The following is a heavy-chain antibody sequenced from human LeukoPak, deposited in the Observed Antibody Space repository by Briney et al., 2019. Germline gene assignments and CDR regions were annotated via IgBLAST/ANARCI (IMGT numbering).Heavy chain of an antibody. CDR2: IRWDGGST. J-gene: IGHJ5*02. V-gene: IGHV3-43D*03. D-gene: IGHD3-22*01. CDR1: GFTFSSYA. Sequence: GGSLRLSCAASGFTFSSYAMSWVRQAPGKGLEWVSLIRWDGGSTYYADSVKGRFTISRDNSKNSLYLQMNSLRAEDTALYYCAKEGQDYYDSSGFLPSSDWFDPWGQGTLVTVSS. CDR3: AKEGQDYYDSSGFLPSSDWFDP.